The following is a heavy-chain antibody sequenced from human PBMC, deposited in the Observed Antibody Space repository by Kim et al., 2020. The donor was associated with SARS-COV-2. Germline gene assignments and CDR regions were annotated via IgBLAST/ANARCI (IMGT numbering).Heavy chain of an antibody. J-gene: IGHJ4*02. D-gene: IGHD3-10*01. V-gene: IGHV3-7*03. CDR2: IKKDGSEK. Sequence: GGSLRLSCAGSGLTFSNYWMNWVRQAPGKGLEWVANIKKDGSEKYYVDSVKGRFTISRDNAKKSLYLQMNSLRAEDTAVYYCAGVDTILRENDYWGQGTLVTVSS. CDR3: AGVDTILRENDY. CDR1: GLTFSNYW.